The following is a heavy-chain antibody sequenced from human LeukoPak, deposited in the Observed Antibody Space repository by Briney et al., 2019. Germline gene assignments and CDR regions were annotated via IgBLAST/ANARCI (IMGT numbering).Heavy chain of an antibody. V-gene: IGHV4-39*01. CDR3: ASLRSLMTLAGLDS. CDR1: GGSISSSNYY. CDR2: MYYSGST. D-gene: IGHD6-19*01. Sequence: SETLSLTCTVSGGSISSSNYYWGWIRQPPGKGLEWIASMYYSGSTFYNPSLKCRVTISVDTSKNQFSLRLSSVTAADTAVYYCASLRSLMTLAGLDSWGQGTLVTVSS. J-gene: IGHJ4*02.